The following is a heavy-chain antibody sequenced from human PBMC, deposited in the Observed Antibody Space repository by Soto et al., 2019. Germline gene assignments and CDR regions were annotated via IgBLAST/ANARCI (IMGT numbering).Heavy chain of an antibody. CDR2: IYYSGST. CDR1: GGSISSSSYY. D-gene: IGHD3-9*01. Sequence: KASETLSLTCTVSGGSISSSSYYWGWIRQPPGKGLEWIGSIYYSGSTYYNPSLKSRVTISVDTSKNQFSLKLSSVTAADTAVYYCAAEYYDILPHLYGMDVWGQGTTVTVSS. CDR3: AAEYYDILPHLYGMDV. V-gene: IGHV4-39*01. J-gene: IGHJ6*02.